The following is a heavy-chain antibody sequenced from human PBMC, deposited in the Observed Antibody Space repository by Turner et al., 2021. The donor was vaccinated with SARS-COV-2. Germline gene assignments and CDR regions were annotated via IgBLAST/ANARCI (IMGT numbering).Heavy chain of an antibody. D-gene: IGHD3-3*01. CDR2: IYYRGST. J-gene: IGHJ5*01. CDR3: ARELRFNGFDS. Sequence: QVQLQASGPGLVKPSETLSLICTVSGGSVSPFYWGWIRQPPGKGLEWIGYIYYRGSTNYNPSLKSRVTMSVDTSKNQFSLKLSSVTAADTAVYYCARELRFNGFDSWGQGTLVTVSS. CDR1: GGSVSPFY. V-gene: IGHV4-59*02.